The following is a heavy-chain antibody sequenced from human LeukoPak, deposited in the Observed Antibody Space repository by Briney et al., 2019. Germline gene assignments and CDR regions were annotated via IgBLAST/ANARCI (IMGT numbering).Heavy chain of an antibody. D-gene: IGHD2-8*02. Sequence: PGGSLRLSYAASGFTFSTFAMIWVRQPPGKGLEWVSSIFPSGGELHDADSVRGRFTISRDNSKSTLSLQMNSLRAEDTAIYYCATYRQVLLPFESWGQGTLVTVSS. V-gene: IGHV3-23*01. CDR2: IFPSGGEL. CDR1: GFTFSTFA. CDR3: ATYRQVLLPFES. J-gene: IGHJ4*02.